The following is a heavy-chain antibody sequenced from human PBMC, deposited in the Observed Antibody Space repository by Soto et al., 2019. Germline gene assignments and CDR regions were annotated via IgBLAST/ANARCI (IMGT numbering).Heavy chain of an antibody. D-gene: IGHD6-6*01. V-gene: IGHV3-64*01. CDR3: ARRARQDFYYMDV. J-gene: IGHJ6*03. CDR2: ISSNGVGT. Sequence: EVQLVESGGGLAQPGGSLRLSCAASGFTLSGDAMDWVRQAPGKGLEYVSGISSNGVGTYYSNSVQGRFTISRENSKNTVYLQMGSLRPEDMAVYYCARRARQDFYYMDVWGKGTTVTFSS. CDR1: GFTLSGDA.